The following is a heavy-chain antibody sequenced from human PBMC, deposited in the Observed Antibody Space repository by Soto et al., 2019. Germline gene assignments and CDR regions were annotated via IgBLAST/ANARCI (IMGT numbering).Heavy chain of an antibody. D-gene: IGHD4-17*01. J-gene: IGHJ4*02. V-gene: IGHV3-48*02. CDR2: ISSSSSTI. Sequence: GSLRLSCAASGFTFSSYSMSWVRQAPGKGLEWVSYISSSSSTIYYADSVKGRFTISRDNAKNSLYLQMNSLRDEDTAVYYCARAHYGDRYYFDYWGQGTLVTVSS. CDR1: GFTFSSYS. CDR3: ARAHYGDRYYFDY.